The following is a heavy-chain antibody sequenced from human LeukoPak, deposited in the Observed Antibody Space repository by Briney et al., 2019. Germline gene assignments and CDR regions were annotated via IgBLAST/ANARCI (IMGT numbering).Heavy chain of an antibody. J-gene: IGHJ5*02. CDR2: IYTSGST. CDR3: ARDTAGFDP. V-gene: IGHV4-61*02. D-gene: IGHD5-18*01. Sequence: PSETLSLTCTVSGGSISSGSYYWSWIRQPAGKGLEWIGRIYTSGSTNYNPSLKSRVTISVDTSKNQFSLKLSSVTAADTAVYYCARDTAGFDPWGQGTLVTVSS. CDR1: GGSISSGSYY.